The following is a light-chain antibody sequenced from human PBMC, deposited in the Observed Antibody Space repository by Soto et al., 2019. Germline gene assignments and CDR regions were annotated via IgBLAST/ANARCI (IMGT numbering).Light chain of an antibody. V-gene: IGLV2-14*03. Sequence: QSALTQPASVSGSPGQSITISCTGTTIDVGGYNYVSWYQQHPGKAPKVIIYAVSNRPSGVSNRFSGSKSGNTASLTISGLQAEDEADYYCSSYTSSNTWVFGGGTKLTVL. CDR2: AVS. CDR3: SSYTSSNTWV. J-gene: IGLJ3*02. CDR1: TIDVGGYNY.